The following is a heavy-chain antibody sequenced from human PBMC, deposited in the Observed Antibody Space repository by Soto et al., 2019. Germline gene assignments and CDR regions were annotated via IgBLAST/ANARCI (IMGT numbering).Heavy chain of an antibody. CDR3: AREGGDSGRSDY. V-gene: IGHV1-18*01. Sequence: VASVKVSCKASGYTFINYGFSWVRQSPGQGLEWMGWISPSNGNTKYAQKLQGRVTMTTDTSTNTAYMELRSLRSDDTAVYYCAREGGDSGRSDYWGQGTLVTVSS. J-gene: IGHJ4*02. CDR1: GYTFINYG. D-gene: IGHD1-26*01. CDR2: ISPSNGNT.